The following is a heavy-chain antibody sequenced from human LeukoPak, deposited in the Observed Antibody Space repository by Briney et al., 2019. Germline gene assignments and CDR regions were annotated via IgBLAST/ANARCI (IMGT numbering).Heavy chain of an antibody. CDR2: IIPILGIA. V-gene: IGHV1-69*04. CDR3: ARDIMTGYSSN. J-gene: IGHJ4*02. Sequence: VASVKVSCKASGGTFSSYAISWVRQAPGQGLEWMGRIIPILGIANYAQKFQGRATITADKSTSTAYMELSSLRSEDTAVYYCARDIMTGYSSNWGQGTLVTVSS. CDR1: GGTFSSYA. D-gene: IGHD3-9*01.